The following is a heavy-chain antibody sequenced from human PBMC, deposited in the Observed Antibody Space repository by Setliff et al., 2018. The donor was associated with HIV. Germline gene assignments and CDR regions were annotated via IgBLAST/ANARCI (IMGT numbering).Heavy chain of an antibody. V-gene: IGHV4-4*02. CDR1: GGSISSSHW. CDR3: ARGGGFSDYDPYYYYYMDV. CDR2: IHHSEST. D-gene: IGHD5-12*01. J-gene: IGHJ6*03. Sequence: PSETLSLTCAVSGGSISSSHWWSWVRQPPGKWLEWIGEIHHSESTNYNASLKSRVTISVDTSKNQLSLKLSSVTAADTAVYYCARGGGFSDYDPYYYYYMDVWGKGTTVTVSS.